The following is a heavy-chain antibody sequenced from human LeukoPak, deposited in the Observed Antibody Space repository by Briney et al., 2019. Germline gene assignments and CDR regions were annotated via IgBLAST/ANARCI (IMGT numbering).Heavy chain of an antibody. V-gene: IGHV3-21*01. CDR2: ISSSSSYI. CDR3: AKLWGDGTGTDIDY. J-gene: IGHJ4*02. D-gene: IGHD3/OR15-3a*01. Sequence: PGGSLRLSCAASGFTFSSYSMNWVRQAPGKGLEWVSSISSSSSYIYYADSVKGRFTISRDNSKNTLYLQMNSLRAEDTAVYYCAKLWGDGTGTDIDYWGQGTLVTVSS. CDR1: GFTFSSYS.